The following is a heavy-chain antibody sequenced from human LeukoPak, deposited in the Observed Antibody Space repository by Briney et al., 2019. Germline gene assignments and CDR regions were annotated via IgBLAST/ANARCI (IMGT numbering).Heavy chain of an antibody. CDR1: GLTFSSYA. V-gene: IGHV3-30*18. J-gene: IGHJ4*02. D-gene: IGHD4-17*01. CDR2: ISDDGRRK. Sequence: GGSLRLSCAASGLTFSSYAMHWVRQAPGKGLEWVGVISDDGRRKDYADCVKGRFTISRDNSKDTLYLQMNSLRAEDTAVYYCAKRPSDYGDYVSYFDYWGQGTLVTVSS. CDR3: AKRPSDYGDYVSYFDY.